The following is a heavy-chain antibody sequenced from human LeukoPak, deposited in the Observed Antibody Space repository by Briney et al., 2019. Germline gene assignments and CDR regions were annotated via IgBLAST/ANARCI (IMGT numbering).Heavy chain of an antibody. J-gene: IGHJ4*02. Sequence: ASVKVSCKASGYTFTSYAMHWVRQAPGQRLEWMGWINAGNGNTKYSQKFQGRVTITRDTSASTAYMELGSLRSEDTAVYYCARWGDDFWSGHFDYWGQGTLVTVSS. CDR3: ARWGDDFWSGHFDY. CDR1: GYTFTSYA. CDR2: INAGNGNT. D-gene: IGHD3-3*01. V-gene: IGHV1-3*01.